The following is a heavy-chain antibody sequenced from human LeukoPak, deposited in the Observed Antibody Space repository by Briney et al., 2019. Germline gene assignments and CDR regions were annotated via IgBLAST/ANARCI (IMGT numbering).Heavy chain of an antibody. V-gene: IGHV4-59*01. CDR1: GGSISSYY. J-gene: IGHJ6*02. Sequence: SETLSLTCTVSGGSISSYYWSWIRQPPGKGLEGIGYIYYSGSTNYNPSLKSRVTISVDTSKNQFSLKLSSVTAADTAVYYCARGWYYDFWSGYPRDYYYGMDVWGQGTTVTVSS. CDR2: IYYSGST. D-gene: IGHD3-3*01. CDR3: ARGWYYDFWSGYPRDYYYGMDV.